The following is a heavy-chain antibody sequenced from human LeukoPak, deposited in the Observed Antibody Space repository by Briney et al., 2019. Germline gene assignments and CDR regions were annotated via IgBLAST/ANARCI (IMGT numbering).Heavy chain of an antibody. CDR1: GFTFSSYG. CDR3: AKWGGYSYGCWYY. V-gene: IGHV3-23*01. J-gene: IGHJ4*02. Sequence: PGGSLRLSCAASGFTFSSYGMSWVRQAPGKGLEWVSAISGSGGSTYYADSVKGRFTISRDNSKNTLYLQMNSLRAEDTAVYYCAKWGGYSYGCWYYWGQGTLVTVSS. CDR2: ISGSGGST. D-gene: IGHD5-18*01.